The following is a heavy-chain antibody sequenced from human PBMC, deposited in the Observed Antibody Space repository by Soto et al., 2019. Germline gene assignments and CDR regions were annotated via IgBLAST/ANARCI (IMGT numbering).Heavy chain of an antibody. D-gene: IGHD2-15*01. CDR1: GFTFSSYG. CDR3: AKDLGIVVVVAATLDY. CDR2: ISYDGSNK. Sequence: QVQLVESGGGVVQPGRSLRLSCAASGFTFSSYGMHWVRQAPGKGLEWVAVISYDGSNKYYADSVKGRFTISRDNSKNTLYLQMNSLIAEDTAVYYCAKDLGIVVVVAATLDYWGQGTLVTVSS. J-gene: IGHJ4*02. V-gene: IGHV3-30*18.